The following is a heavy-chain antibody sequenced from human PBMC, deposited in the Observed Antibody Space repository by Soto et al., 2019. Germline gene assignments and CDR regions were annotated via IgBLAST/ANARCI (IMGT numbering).Heavy chain of an antibody. CDR3: ARDRHYYAPEAFDI. Sequence: QVQLVESGGGVVQPGRSLRLSCAASGFTFSSYGMHWVRQAPGKGLEWVAVIWYDGSNKYYADSVKGRFTISRDNSKNTLYLQMNSLRAEDTAVYYCARDRHYYAPEAFDIWGQGTMVTVSS. J-gene: IGHJ3*02. CDR1: GFTFSSYG. CDR2: IWYDGSNK. V-gene: IGHV3-33*01. D-gene: IGHD3-10*01.